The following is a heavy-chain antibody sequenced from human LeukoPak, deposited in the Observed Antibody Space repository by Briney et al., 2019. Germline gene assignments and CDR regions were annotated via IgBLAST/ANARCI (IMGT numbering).Heavy chain of an antibody. D-gene: IGHD3-10*01. V-gene: IGHV4-39*07. CDR2: INHSGST. CDR3: ARRGAAVRGFGAVDY. J-gene: IGHJ4*02. Sequence: PSETLSLTCTVSGGSISSRSYYWGWIRQPPGKGLEWIGEINHSGSTNYNPSLKSRVTISVDTSKNQFSLKLSSVTAADTAVYYCARRGAAVRGFGAVDYWGQGTLVTVSS. CDR1: GGSISSRSYY.